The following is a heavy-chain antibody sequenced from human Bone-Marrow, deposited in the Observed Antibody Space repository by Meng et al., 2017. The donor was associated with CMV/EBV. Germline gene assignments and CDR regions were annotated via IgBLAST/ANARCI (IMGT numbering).Heavy chain of an antibody. Sequence: GGSLRLSCAASGFTFSDYYMSWIRQAPGKGLEWVSYISSSGSTIYYADSVKGRFNISRDYAKNSLYLQMNSLRAEDTAVYYGARVQGQQLVTYYYYGMDVWGQGTTVTVSS. CDR2: ISSSGSTI. J-gene: IGHJ6*02. D-gene: IGHD6-13*01. CDR3: ARVQGQQLVTYYYYGMDV. V-gene: IGHV3-11*04. CDR1: GFTFSDYY.